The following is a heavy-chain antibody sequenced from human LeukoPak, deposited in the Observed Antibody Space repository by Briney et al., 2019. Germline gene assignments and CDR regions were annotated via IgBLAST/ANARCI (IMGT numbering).Heavy chain of an antibody. D-gene: IGHD3-3*01. J-gene: IGHJ4*02. CDR2: IGTAGDT. CDR1: GFTFSSYD. CDR3: ARGDFWSGYEDY. V-gene: IGHV3-13*01. Sequence: GGSLRLSGAASGFTFSSYDMDWVRQATGKGLEWVSAIGTAGDTYYPGSVKGRFTISRENAKNSLYLQMNSLRAGDTAVHYCARGDFWSGYEDYWGQGTLVTVSS.